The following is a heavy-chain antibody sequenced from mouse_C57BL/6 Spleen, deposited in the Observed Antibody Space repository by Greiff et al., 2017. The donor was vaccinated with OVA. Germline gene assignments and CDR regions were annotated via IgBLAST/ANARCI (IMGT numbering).Heavy chain of an antibody. D-gene: IGHD2-5*01. CDR2: IRSKSSNYAT. Sequence: GGGLVQPKGSLKLSCAASGFTFNTYAMHWVRQAPGKGLEWVARIRSKSSNYATYYADSVKDRFTISRDDSQSMLYLQMNNLKTEDTAMYYCVRDESSYYSTTGYAMDYWGQGTSVTVSS. CDR1: GFTFNTYA. CDR3: VRDESSYYSTTGYAMDY. J-gene: IGHJ4*01. V-gene: IGHV10-3*01.